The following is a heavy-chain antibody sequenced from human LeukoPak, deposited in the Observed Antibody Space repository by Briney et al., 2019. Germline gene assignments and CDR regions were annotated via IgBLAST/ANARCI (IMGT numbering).Heavy chain of an antibody. CDR3: AKTPDY. Sequence: GGSLRLSCAASGFTFSSYSMNWVRQAPGKGLEWVAVISYDGSNKYYADSVKGRFTISRDNSKNTLYLQMNSLRAEDTAVYYCAKTPDYWGQGTLVTVSS. CDR1: GFTFSSYS. CDR2: ISYDGSNK. V-gene: IGHV3-30*18. J-gene: IGHJ4*02.